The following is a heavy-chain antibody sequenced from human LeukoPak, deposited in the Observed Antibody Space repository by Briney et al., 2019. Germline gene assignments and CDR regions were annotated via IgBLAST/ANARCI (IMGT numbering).Heavy chain of an antibody. Sequence: PSETLSLTCTVSGGSISSGGYYWSWLRQHPGKGLEWIVYIYYSGSTYYNPSLKSRVTISVDTSKNQFSLKLSSVTAADTAVYYCARAVLARLPGRGWYFDLWGRGTLVTVSS. CDR2: IYYSGST. J-gene: IGHJ2*01. D-gene: IGHD4-11*01. CDR1: GGSISSGGYY. V-gene: IGHV4-31*03. CDR3: ARAVLARLPGRGWYFDL.